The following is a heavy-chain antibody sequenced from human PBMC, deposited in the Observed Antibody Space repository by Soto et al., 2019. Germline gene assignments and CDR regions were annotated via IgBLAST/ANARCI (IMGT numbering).Heavy chain of an antibody. CDR3: AKETAGIGIPLFDH. D-gene: IGHD6-13*01. CDR1: GFPLTTYA. CDR2: VSDDGGA. V-gene: IGHV3-23*01. J-gene: IGHJ4*02. Sequence: GGSLRLSCAASGFPLTTYALSWVRQATGKRLEWVSAVSDDGGAHYASSVMGRFIVSRDLSKSTVYLEINGLTAEDTALYYCAKETAGIGIPLFDHWGQGIMVTVSS.